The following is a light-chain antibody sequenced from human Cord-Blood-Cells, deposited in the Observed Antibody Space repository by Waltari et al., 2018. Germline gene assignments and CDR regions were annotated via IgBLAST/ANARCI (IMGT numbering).Light chain of an antibody. J-gene: IGKJ5*01. CDR1: QSISSY. CDR2: AAS. V-gene: IGKV1-39*01. CDR3: KQSYSTPIT. Sequence: DIQMTQSPSSLSASVGDRVTITCQASQSISSYLNWYQQKPGKAPKLLIYAASSLQSGVPSRFSGSGSGTDFTLTISSLQPEDFATYYCKQSYSTPITFGQGTRLEIK.